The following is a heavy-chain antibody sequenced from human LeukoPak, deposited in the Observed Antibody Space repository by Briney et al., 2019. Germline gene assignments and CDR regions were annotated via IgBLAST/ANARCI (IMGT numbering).Heavy chain of an antibody. D-gene: IGHD2-2*01. CDR1: GFTFSSYW. J-gene: IGHJ4*02. CDR2: IKQDGSEK. CDR3: VRDRYCSRTSCYYLDY. V-gene: IGHV3-7*01. Sequence: GGSLRLSCAASGFTFSSYWMSWVRQAPGKGLEWVANIKQDGSEKNYVDSVKGRFTIFRDNAKNSLYLQMDSLRAEDTAVYYCVRDRYCSRTSCYYLDYWGQGTLVTVSS.